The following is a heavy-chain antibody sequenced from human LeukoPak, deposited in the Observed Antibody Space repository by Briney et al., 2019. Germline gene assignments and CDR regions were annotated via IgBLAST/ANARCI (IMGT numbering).Heavy chain of an antibody. D-gene: IGHD3-10*01. Sequence: GGSLRLSCAASGFTFSNAWMSWVRQAPGKGLEWVGRIKSKTDGGTTDYAAPVKGRFTISRDDSKNTLYLQMNSLKTEDTAVYYCTTWVRWLPKLGNYYYGMDVWGKGTADTVSS. V-gene: IGHV3-15*01. CDR3: TTWVRWLPKLGNYYYGMDV. CDR2: IKSKTDGGTT. J-gene: IGHJ6*04. CDR1: GFTFSNAW.